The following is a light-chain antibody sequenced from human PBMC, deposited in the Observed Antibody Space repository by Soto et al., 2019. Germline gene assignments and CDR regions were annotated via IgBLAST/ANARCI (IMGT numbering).Light chain of an antibody. CDR3: CSYADSRASPYV. Sequence: QSVLTQPASVSGSPGQSITISCTRPSSDVGRYILVSWYQQHPGKAPKLIIYDGIKRPSGVSNRFSGSQSGNTASLTISGLQAEDEADYYCCSYADSRASPYVFGTGTKVTVL. CDR1: SSDVGRYIL. CDR2: DGI. J-gene: IGLJ1*01. V-gene: IGLV2-23*01.